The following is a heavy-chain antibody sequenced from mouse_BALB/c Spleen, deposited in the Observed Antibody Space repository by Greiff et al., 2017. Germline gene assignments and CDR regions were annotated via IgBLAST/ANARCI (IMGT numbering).Heavy chain of an antibody. CDR2: INSNGGST. V-gene: IGHV5-6-3*01. CDR1: GFTFSSYG. CDR3: ARDRGGNYDYAMDY. D-gene: IGHD2-1*01. Sequence: DVHLVESGGGLVQPGGSLKLSCAASGFTFSSYGMSWVRQTPDKRLELVATINSNGGSTYYPDSVKGRFTISRDNAKNTLYLQMSSLKSEDTAMYYCARDRGGNYDYAMDYWGQGTSVTVSS. J-gene: IGHJ4*01.